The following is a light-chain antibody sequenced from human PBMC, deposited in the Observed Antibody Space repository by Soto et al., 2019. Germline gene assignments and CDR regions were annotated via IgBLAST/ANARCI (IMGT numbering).Light chain of an antibody. J-gene: IGLJ2*01. Sequence: QSVLTQPPSASGTPGQRVTISCSGSRSNIGSNTVNWYQQLPGTAPKLLIYSNTQRPSGVPDRLSGSKSGTSASLAISGLQSEDEADYYCAAWDDSLNGPVFGGGTQLTVL. V-gene: IGLV1-44*01. CDR3: AAWDDSLNGPV. CDR1: RSNIGSNT. CDR2: SNT.